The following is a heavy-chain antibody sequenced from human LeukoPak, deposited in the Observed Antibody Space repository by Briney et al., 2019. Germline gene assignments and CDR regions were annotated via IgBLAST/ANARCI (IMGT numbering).Heavy chain of an antibody. V-gene: IGHV3-30-3*01. Sequence: PGRSLRLSCAAPGFTFSSYAMYWVRQAPGKGMEWVALISYDGSNKYYADSVKGRFTISRDNSKNTLYLQMNSLTAEDTAVYYCARSGPGLVINYFDYWGQGTLVTVSS. D-gene: IGHD3/OR15-3a*01. CDR2: ISYDGSNK. CDR3: ARSGPGLVINYFDY. CDR1: GFTFSSYA. J-gene: IGHJ4*02.